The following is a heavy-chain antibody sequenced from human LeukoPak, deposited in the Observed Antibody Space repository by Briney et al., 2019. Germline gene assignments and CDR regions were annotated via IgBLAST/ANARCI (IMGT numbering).Heavy chain of an antibody. CDR3: ARDRGSFDY. CDR1: GLTFSSYW. CDR2: IKQDGSEK. V-gene: IGHV3-7*01. D-gene: IGHD6-25*01. J-gene: IGHJ4*02. Sequence: PGGSLRLSCAASGLTFSSYWVSWVRQAPGKGLEWVANIKQDGSEKYYVDSVKGRFTISRDNAKNSLYLQMNSLRAEDTAVYYCARDRGSFDYWGQGTLVTVSS.